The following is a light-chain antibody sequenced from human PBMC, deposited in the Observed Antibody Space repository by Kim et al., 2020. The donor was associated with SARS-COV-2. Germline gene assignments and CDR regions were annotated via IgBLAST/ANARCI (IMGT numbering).Light chain of an antibody. CDR2: LNS. CDR1: QSLLHSNGDNY. J-gene: IGKJ2*01. V-gene: IGKV2-28*01. CDR3: MQALQTPRT. Sequence: DIVMTQSTLSLPVTPGEPAFISCRSSQSLLHSNGDNYVDWYLQKPGQSPQLLIYLNSNRASGVPDRFSGSGSGTDFTLKISRVEAEDVGVYFCMQALQTPRTFGQGTKLEI.